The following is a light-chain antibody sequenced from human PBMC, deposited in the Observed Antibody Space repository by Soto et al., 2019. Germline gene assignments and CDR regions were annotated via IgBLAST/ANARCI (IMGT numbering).Light chain of an antibody. J-gene: IGKJ1*01. CDR1: QGIGDR. V-gene: IGKV1-12*01. CDR2: AAS. CDR3: LQVRNFPRT. Sequence: DIQVTQSPSSVSASVGDRVTITCRASQGIGDRLAWYQHKPGKAPQLLIQAASTLLSGVPSRFSGSGSGTDLLLTINSLQPEDFATYYCLQVRNFPRTFGQGTKVEV.